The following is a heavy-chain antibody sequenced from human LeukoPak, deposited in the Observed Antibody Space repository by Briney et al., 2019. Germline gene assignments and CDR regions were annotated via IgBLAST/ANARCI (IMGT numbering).Heavy chain of an antibody. J-gene: IGHJ4*02. CDR1: GFTFISYA. CDR2: ISFHGTDS. CDR3: ASSSWYSVFDY. Sequence: QPGTSLRLSCAASGFTFISYAIHWVRQAPGKGLEWVAVISFHGTDSFYADSVKGRFTISRDNSKNTLYLQMSSLRADDTAVYYCASSSWYSVFDYWGQGTLVTVSS. D-gene: IGHD6-13*01. V-gene: IGHV3-30*04.